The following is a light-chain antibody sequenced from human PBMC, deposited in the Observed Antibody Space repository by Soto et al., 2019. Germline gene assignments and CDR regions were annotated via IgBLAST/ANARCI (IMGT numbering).Light chain of an antibody. V-gene: IGKV3-11*01. CDR1: QSVSSY. Sequence: EIVLTQFPATLSLSPGERATLSCRASQSVSSYLAWYQQKPGQAPRLLIYDASNRATGIPARFSGSGSGTDFTLTISSLEPEDFAVYYCQQRSNWHTFGGGTKVEIK. CDR2: DAS. CDR3: QQRSNWHT. J-gene: IGKJ4*01.